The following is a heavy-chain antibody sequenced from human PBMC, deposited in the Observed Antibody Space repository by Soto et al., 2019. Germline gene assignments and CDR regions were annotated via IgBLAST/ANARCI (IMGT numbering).Heavy chain of an antibody. CDR3: ARVVGSPSYYGMDV. CDR1: GGSFSGYY. D-gene: IGHD6-19*01. Sequence: SETLSLTCAVYGGSFSGYYWSWIRQPPGKGLEWIGEINHSGSTNYNPSLKSRVTISVDTSKNQFSLKLSSVTAADTAVYYCARVVGSPSYYGMDVWGQGTTVTVSS. V-gene: IGHV4-34*01. J-gene: IGHJ6*02. CDR2: INHSGST.